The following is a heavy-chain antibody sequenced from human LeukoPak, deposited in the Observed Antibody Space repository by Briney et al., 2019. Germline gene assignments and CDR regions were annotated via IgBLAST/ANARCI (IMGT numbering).Heavy chain of an antibody. J-gene: IGHJ4*02. V-gene: IGHV1-46*01. Sequence: ASVKVSRKASGYTFTSYYMHWVRQAPGQGLEWMGIINPSGGSTSYAQKFQGRVTMTRDTSTSTAYMELRSLRSDDTAVYYCARVRYFDWLLLSWGQGTLVTVSS. CDR2: INPSGGST. CDR3: ARVRYFDWLLLS. CDR1: GYTFTSYY. D-gene: IGHD3-9*01.